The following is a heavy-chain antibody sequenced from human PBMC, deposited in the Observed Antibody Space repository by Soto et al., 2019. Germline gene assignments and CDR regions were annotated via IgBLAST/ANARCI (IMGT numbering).Heavy chain of an antibody. CDR3: AREKNLAARLIDY. CDR2: ISTSGSP. D-gene: IGHD6-6*01. Sequence: SETLSLTCTVSGDSISTYYWSWIRQPAGKGLEWIGRISTSGSPNYSPSLRSRVTMSVDTSKNQFSLKLSSVTAADTAVYYCAREKNLAARLIDYWGQGTLVTVSS. V-gene: IGHV4-4*07. J-gene: IGHJ4*02. CDR1: GDSISTYY.